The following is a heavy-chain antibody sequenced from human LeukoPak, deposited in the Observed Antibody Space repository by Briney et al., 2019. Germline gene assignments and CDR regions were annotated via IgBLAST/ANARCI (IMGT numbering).Heavy chain of an antibody. CDR3: ARDDSSSSAYYHYYMDV. CDR2: ISSSSSYI. J-gene: IGHJ6*03. D-gene: IGHD6-6*01. CDR1: GFTFSSYS. V-gene: IGHV3-21*01. Sequence: GGSLRLSCAASGFTFSSYSMNWVRQAPGKGLEWVSSISSSSSYIYYADSVKGRFTISRDNAKNSLYLQMNSLRAEDTAVYYCARDDSSSSAYYHYYMDVWGKGTTVTVSS.